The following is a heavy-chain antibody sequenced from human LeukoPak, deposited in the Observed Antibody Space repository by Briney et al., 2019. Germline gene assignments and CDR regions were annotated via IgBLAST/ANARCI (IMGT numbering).Heavy chain of an antibody. D-gene: IGHD6-19*01. CDR2: INSDGSST. Sequence: QPGGSLSFSCAASGSTFSSYWMHWVRQAPGKGLVWVSRINSDGSSTSYADSVKGRFTISRDNAKNTLYLQMNSLRAEDTAVYYCARGGARLVRGLDYWGRGTLVTVSS. J-gene: IGHJ4*02. V-gene: IGHV3-74*01. CDR1: GSTFSSYW. CDR3: ARGGARLVRGLDY.